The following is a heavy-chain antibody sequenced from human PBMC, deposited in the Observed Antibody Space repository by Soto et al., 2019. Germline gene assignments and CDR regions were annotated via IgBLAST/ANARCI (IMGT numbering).Heavy chain of an antibody. CDR3: ARLNSDYAVDY. Sequence: CASVKVSCKPSGYTFTSYGFSWVRQAPGQGPEWMGWISTWNDGKTDAQKFRGRVTMTTDTSTSTAYMELRSLRSDDTAVYYCARLNSDYAVDYWGQGTLVTVSS. CDR1: GYTFTSYG. D-gene: IGHD5-12*01. CDR2: ISTWNDGK. J-gene: IGHJ4*02. V-gene: IGHV1-18*04.